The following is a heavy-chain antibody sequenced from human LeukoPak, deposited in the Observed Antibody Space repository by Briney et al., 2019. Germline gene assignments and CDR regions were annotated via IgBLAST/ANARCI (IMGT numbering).Heavy chain of an antibody. CDR3: ARGLRDTAMASFDY. D-gene: IGHD5-18*01. CDR1: GGSFSGYY. V-gene: IGHV4-34*01. CDR2: INHSGST. J-gene: IGHJ4*02. Sequence: TSETLSLTCAVYGGSFSGYYWSWIRQPPGKGLEWIGEINHSGSTNYNPSLKSRVTISVDTSKNQFSLKLSSVTAADTAVYYCARGLRDTAMASFDYWGQGTLVTVSS.